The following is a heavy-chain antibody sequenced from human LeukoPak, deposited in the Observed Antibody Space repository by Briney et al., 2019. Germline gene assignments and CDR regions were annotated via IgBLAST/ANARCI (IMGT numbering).Heavy chain of an antibody. CDR1: GFTFSDYY. D-gene: IGHD3-3*01. CDR2: ISSSGSTI. V-gene: IGHV3-11*01. CDR3: ARNSKDNYDFWSGYRTPPDY. Sequence: PGGSLRLSCAASGFTFSDYYMSWIRQAPGKGLEWVSYISSSGSTIYYADSVKGRFTISRDNAKNSLYLQMNSLRAEDTPVYYCARNSKDNYDFWSGYRTPPDYWGQGTLVTVSS. J-gene: IGHJ4*02.